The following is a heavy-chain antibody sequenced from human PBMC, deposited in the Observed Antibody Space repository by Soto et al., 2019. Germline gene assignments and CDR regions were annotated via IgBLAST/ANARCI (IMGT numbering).Heavy chain of an antibody. J-gene: IGHJ4*02. D-gene: IGHD2-2*01. V-gene: IGHV3-33*01. CDR3: ATLVDRENRDY. Sequence: QVQLVESGGGVVQPGTSLTVSCAASGVTFNMYGTHWVRQAPGKGMEWLAVIWNDGNTKYYRESVKGRFTISRDNSKNTLYLQMSSLRAEDTGIYYCATLVDRENRDYWGQGTLVIGST. CDR1: GVTFNMYG. CDR2: IWNDGNTK.